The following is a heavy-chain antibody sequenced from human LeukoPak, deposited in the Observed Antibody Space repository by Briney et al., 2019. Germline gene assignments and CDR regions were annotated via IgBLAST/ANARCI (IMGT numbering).Heavy chain of an antibody. CDR2: IYSGGTT. CDR3: ATDVGGAMFDY. CDR1: GFTVSGNY. J-gene: IGHJ4*02. V-gene: IGHV3-53*01. D-gene: IGHD3-10*01. Sequence: GGSLRLSCAVSGFTVSGNYMSWVRQAPGKGLEWVSLIYSGGTTYYADSVKGRFTISRDNSKNTLHLQMNDLRVDDTAIYYCATDVGGAMFDYWGQGTLVTVSS.